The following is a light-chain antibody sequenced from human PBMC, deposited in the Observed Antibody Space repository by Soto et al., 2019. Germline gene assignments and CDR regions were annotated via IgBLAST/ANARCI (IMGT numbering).Light chain of an antibody. CDR2: GAS. Sequence: EIVMTQSPATLSVSPGERATLSCRASQSVSSNLAWYQQKPGQAPRLLIYGASTRATGIRDRFSGSGSGTEFTLTISSLQSEDFAIYYCQHYNNWPPWTFGQGNKVEIK. J-gene: IGKJ1*01. CDR1: QSVSSN. V-gene: IGKV3-15*01. CDR3: QHYNNWPPWT.